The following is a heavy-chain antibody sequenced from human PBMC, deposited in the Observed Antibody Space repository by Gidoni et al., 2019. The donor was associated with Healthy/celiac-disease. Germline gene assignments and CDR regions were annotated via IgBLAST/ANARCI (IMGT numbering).Heavy chain of an antibody. CDR1: GGTFSSYA. J-gene: IGHJ3*02. D-gene: IGHD4-17*01. Sequence: QVQLVQSGAEVKKPGSSVKVSCKASGGTFSSYASSCVRQAPGQGLEWMGGIIPIVGTANDAQKCQGRGTITADKSTSTAYMERSSLRSEDTAVYYCARERMTTVTYDAFDIWGQGTMVTVSS. CDR3: ARERMTTVTYDAFDI. CDR2: IIPIVGTA. V-gene: IGHV1-69*06.